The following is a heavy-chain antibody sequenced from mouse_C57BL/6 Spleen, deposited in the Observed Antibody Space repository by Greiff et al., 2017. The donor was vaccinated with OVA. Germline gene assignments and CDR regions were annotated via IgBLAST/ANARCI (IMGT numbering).Heavy chain of an antibody. J-gene: IGHJ4*01. V-gene: IGHV1-5*01. Sequence: EVQLQQSGTVLARPGASVKMSCKTSGYTFTSYWMHWVKQRPGQGLEWIGAIYPGNSDTSYNQKFKGKAKLTAVTSASTAYMELSSLTNEDSAVYYCTRWGYDGYSDYYAMDDWGQGTSVTVSS. CDR2: IYPGNSDT. CDR1: GYTFTSYW. CDR3: TRWGYDGYSDYYAMDD. D-gene: IGHD2-3*01.